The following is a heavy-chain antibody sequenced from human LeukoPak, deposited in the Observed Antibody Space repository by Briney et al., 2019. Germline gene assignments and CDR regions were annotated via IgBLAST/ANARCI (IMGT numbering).Heavy chain of an antibody. Sequence: PSETLSLTCTVSGDSISSYYWSWIRQPPGKGLEWIGYIYHSGSTNYNPSLKSRATISVDTSKNQFSLKLSSVTAADTAVYYCARGPRRRYDFFQRGLGFDYWGQGTLVTVSS. CDR1: GDSISSYY. D-gene: IGHD3-3*01. CDR2: IYHSGST. V-gene: IGHV4-59*12. CDR3: ARGPRRRYDFFQRGLGFDY. J-gene: IGHJ4*02.